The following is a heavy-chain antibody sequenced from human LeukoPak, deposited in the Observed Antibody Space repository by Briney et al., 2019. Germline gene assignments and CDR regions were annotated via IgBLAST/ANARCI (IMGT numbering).Heavy chain of an antibody. Sequence: GGSLRLPCAASGFIFSNYAMHWVRQAPGKGLEWVAVIWYDGSNKYYADSVKGRFTISRDNSKNTLYLQMNSLRAEDTAVYYCARDRTIFGVVTLGYWGQGTLVTVSS. CDR1: GFIFSNYA. CDR3: ARDRTIFGVVTLGY. CDR2: IWYDGSNK. J-gene: IGHJ4*02. V-gene: IGHV3-33*08. D-gene: IGHD3-3*01.